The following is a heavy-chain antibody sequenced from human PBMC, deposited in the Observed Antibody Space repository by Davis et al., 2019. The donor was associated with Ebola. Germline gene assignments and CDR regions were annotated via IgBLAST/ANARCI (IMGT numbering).Heavy chain of an antibody. V-gene: IGHV3-23*01. CDR1: GFTFSSYA. D-gene: IGHD6-13*01. J-gene: IGHJ4*02. Sequence: GESLKISCAASGFTFSSYAMSWVRQAPGKGLEWVSAISGSGGSTYYADSVKGRFTISRDNSKNTLYLQMNSLRAEDTAVYYCAKDSGQQLGFDYWGQGTLVTVSS. CDR2: ISGSGGST. CDR3: AKDSGQQLGFDY.